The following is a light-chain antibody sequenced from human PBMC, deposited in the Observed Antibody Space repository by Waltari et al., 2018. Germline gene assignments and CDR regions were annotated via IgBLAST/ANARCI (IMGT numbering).Light chain of an antibody. CDR1: QSISSN. V-gene: IGKV3-15*01. CDR2: DAS. J-gene: IGKJ1*01. Sequence: EIVMTQSPATLSVSPGERATLSCRASQSISSNLAWYQQKPGQAPRLLIYDASTRVTGIPARFSGSGSGTEFTLTISSLQSEEFAVFYCQQYNSWPRTFGQGTKVEI. CDR3: QQYNSWPRT.